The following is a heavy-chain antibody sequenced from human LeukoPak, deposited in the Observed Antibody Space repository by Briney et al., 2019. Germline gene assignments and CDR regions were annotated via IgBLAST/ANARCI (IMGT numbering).Heavy chain of an antibody. J-gene: IGHJ5*02. CDR2: INHSGST. CDR3: ARARRPIVVVPAAIHWFDP. Sequence: PSETLSLTCAVYGGSFSGYYWSWIRQPPGKGLEWIGEINHSGSTNYNPSLKSRVTISVDTSKNQFSLKLSSVTAADTAVYYCARARRPIVVVPAAIHWFDPWGQGTLVTVSS. CDR1: GGSFSGYY. V-gene: IGHV4-34*01. D-gene: IGHD2-2*01.